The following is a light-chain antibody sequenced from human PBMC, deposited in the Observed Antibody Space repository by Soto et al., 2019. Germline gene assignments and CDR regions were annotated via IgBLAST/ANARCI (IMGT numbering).Light chain of an antibody. CDR2: AAS. J-gene: IGKJ1*01. CDR3: QQGYITPVA. Sequence: DIQMTQSPSSLSASVGDRVTITFRASQSISSYLNWYQQKPGKAPKLLIYAASSLQSGVPSRFSGSGSGTDFTLTISSLQPEDFATYYCQQGYITPVAFGQGTKVEIK. CDR1: QSISSY. V-gene: IGKV1-39*01.